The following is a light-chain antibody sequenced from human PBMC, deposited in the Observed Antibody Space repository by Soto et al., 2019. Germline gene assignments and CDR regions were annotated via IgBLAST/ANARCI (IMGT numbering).Light chain of an antibody. CDR3: QQYGRSPLA. J-gene: IGKJ4*01. V-gene: IGKV3-20*01. Sequence: EIVLTQSPGTLSLSPGERATLSSRASQSVSFSYLAWYQQKPGQAPRLLIYGASSRATGIPDRFSGSGSGTDFTLTISRLEPEDFAVYYCQQYGRSPLAFGGGTKVEIK. CDR1: QSVSFSY. CDR2: GAS.